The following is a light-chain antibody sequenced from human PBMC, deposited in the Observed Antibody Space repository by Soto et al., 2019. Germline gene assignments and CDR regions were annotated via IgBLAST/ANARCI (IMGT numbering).Light chain of an antibody. Sequence: QSVLTQPPSASGTPGQRVTISCSGSSSNIGSNTVNWYQQLPGTAPKLLIYSDNQRPSGVPDRFSGSKSGTSASLAISGLQSEDEADYYCAAWDDSLNGYVLGGGTKV. CDR1: SSNIGSNT. CDR3: AAWDDSLNGYV. V-gene: IGLV1-44*01. CDR2: SDN. J-gene: IGLJ1*01.